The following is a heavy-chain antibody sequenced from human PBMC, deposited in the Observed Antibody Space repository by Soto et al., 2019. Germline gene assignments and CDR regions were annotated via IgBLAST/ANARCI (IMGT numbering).Heavy chain of an antibody. V-gene: IGHV4-4*02. CDR3: ASSSGWWRLDV. Sequence: QVQLQESGPGLVKPSGTLSLTCGVSGDSINNGYWWTWVRQPPGKGLEWIGEKHHSGSTNYNLSLKSRVSISLAKSTNQFSLNLSSVTAAATAVYFCASSSGWWRLDVWGQGTTVTVSS. CDR1: GDSINNGYW. J-gene: IGHJ6*02. D-gene: IGHD6-19*01. CDR2: KHHSGST.